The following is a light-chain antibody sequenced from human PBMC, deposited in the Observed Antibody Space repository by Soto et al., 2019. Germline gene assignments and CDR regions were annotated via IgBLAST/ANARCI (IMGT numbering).Light chain of an antibody. CDR1: QGFSSS. Sequence: DVQLTQSPSFLSASVGDRVTITCRASQGFSSSLAWYQQKPGEAPKLLIYAASTLQSGAPSRFSGSGYGTEFTLTISSLQPDDFASYYCQKLHNFPLTFGQGTRLEI. V-gene: IGKV1-9*01. CDR3: QKLHNFPLT. J-gene: IGKJ5*01. CDR2: AAS.